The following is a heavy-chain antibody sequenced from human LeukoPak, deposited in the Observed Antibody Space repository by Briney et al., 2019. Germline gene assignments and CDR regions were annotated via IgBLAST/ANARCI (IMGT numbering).Heavy chain of an antibody. CDR1: GGSISSGSYY. V-gene: IGHV4-61*02. Sequence: PSETLSLTCTVSGGSISSGSYYWSWIRQPAGKGLEWIGRIYNTGTTNYNPSLKSRVTISLDTSKNQFSLKLSSVTAADTAVYYCARQSALFDPWGQGTLVTVSS. J-gene: IGHJ5*02. CDR2: IYNTGTT. CDR3: ARQSALFDP.